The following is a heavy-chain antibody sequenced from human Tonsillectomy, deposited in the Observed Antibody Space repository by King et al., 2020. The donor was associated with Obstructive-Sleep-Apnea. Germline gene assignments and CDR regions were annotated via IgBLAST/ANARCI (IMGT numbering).Heavy chain of an antibody. D-gene: IGHD2-2*02. V-gene: IGHV4-31*03. J-gene: IGHJ6*02. Sequence: QLQESGPGLVKPSQTLSLTCTVSGGSISSGGYYWSWIRQHPGKGLEWIGYIYYSGSTYYNPSLKSRVTISVDTSKNQFSLKRSSVTAADTAVYYCARSGVGCSSTSCHTVYYYYGMDVWGQGTTVTVSS. CDR1: GGSISSGGYY. CDR3: ARSGVGCSSTSCHTVYYYYGMDV. CDR2: IYYSGST.